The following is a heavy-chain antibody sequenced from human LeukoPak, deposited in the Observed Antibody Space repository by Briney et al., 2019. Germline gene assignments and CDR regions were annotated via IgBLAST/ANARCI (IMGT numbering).Heavy chain of an antibody. Sequence: PGGSLRLSCAASGFTFSSYSMNWVRQAPGKGLEWVSSISSSSSYIYYADSVKGRFTISRDNAKNSLYLQMNSLRADDTAVYYCAMTIRGSGYDYLDYWGQGTLVTVSS. V-gene: IGHV3-21*01. J-gene: IGHJ4*02. CDR2: ISSSSSYI. D-gene: IGHD5-12*01. CDR3: AMTIRGSGYDYLDY. CDR1: GFTFSSYS.